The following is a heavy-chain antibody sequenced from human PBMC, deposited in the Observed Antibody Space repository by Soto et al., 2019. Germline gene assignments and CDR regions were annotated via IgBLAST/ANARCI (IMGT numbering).Heavy chain of an antibody. J-gene: IGHJ5*02. D-gene: IGHD4-4*01. V-gene: IGHV3-30-3*01. CDR2: ISYDGSTT. Sequence: QVQLVESGGAVVQPGKSLRLSCAASGFTLSSHAMHWVRQTPGKGLEWLSIISYDGSTTYYSDSVKGRFTISSDNSKNTLYLQMSSLRPDDTGVYFCARHLASTVTTSGWFDPWGEGTLVTVSS. CDR3: ARHLASTVTTSGWFDP. CDR1: GFTLSSHA.